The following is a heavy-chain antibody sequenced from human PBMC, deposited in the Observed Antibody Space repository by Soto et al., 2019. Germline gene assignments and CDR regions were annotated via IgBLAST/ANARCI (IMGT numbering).Heavy chain of an antibody. J-gene: IGHJ4*02. CDR2: IYYSGST. V-gene: IGHV4-39*01. Sequence: QLQLQESGPGLVKPSETLSLTCTVSGGSISSSSYYWGWIRQPPGKGLEWIGSIYYSGSTYYNPSLKSRVTISVDTSKNQFSLKLSSVTAGDTAVYYCARQDIVLMVYANDYWGQGTLVTVSS. CDR3: ARQDIVLMVYANDY. D-gene: IGHD2-8*01. CDR1: GGSISSSSYY.